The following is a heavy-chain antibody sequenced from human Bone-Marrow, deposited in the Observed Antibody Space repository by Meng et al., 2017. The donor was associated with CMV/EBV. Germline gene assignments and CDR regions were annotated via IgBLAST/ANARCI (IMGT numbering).Heavy chain of an antibody. J-gene: IGHJ4*02. CDR2: IQVIGHT. D-gene: IGHD3-16*01. CDR3: AGSRPGGGACDY. Sequence: QVQTRESGPGRATPPETLSLTCIVSGASIKNYNWNWVRQPAGQGLEWIGLIQVIGHTVYNPSLKSRVTVSLDASKNQFSLTLNSVTAADTATYYCAGSRPGGGACDYWGQGILVTVSS. CDR1: GASIKNYN. V-gene: IGHV4-4*07.